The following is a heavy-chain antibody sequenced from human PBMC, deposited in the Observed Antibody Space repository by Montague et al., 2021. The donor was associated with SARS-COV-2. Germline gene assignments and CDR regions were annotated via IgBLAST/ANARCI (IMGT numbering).Heavy chain of an antibody. CDR3: VREKAGGIRNVFDI. J-gene: IGHJ3*02. CDR2: IYHSGTT. Sequence: SETLSLTCTVSGFSIGSGDYWGWIRQPPGKGLEWIGSIYHSGTTYYNPSLQSRLTMPIDTPTNQFSLRLTSVTAADTAVFFCVREKAGGIRNVFDIWGQGTTVTVSS. V-gene: IGHV4-38-2*02. CDR1: GFSIGSGDY.